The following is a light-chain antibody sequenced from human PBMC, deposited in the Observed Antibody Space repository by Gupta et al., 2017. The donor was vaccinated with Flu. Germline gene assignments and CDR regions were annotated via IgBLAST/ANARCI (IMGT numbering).Light chain of an antibody. Sequence: GGRVSITCRASQSVRTWLAWYQQKPGKVPKLLISKASILESGVPSRFTGSGSGTEFTLTISGLQPDDFATYYCQQYATYSWTFGQGTKVEIK. J-gene: IGKJ1*01. CDR1: QSVRTW. CDR3: QQYATYSWT. CDR2: KAS. V-gene: IGKV1-5*03.